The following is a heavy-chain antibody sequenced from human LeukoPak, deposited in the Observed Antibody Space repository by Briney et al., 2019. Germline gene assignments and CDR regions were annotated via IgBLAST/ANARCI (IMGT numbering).Heavy chain of an antibody. CDR2: ISGSGGNT. CDR3: ARGRNSLYDFDY. CDR1: GFTFDSYA. Sequence: PGGSLRLSCAASGFTFDSYAMTWVRQAPGKGLKWVSTISGSGGNTDYADSVKGRLTISRDNSRSTLYLQMNSLRVDDTAVYYCARGRNSLYDFDYWGQGTLVTVSS. D-gene: IGHD5/OR15-5a*01. V-gene: IGHV3-23*01. J-gene: IGHJ4*02.